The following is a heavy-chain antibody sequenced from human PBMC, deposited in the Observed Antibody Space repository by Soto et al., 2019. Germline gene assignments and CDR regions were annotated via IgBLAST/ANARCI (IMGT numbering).Heavy chain of an antibody. V-gene: IGHV4-30-2*01. CDR2: IYHSGST. D-gene: IGHD3-22*01. Sequence: SETLSLTCAVSGGSISSGGYSWSWIRQQPGKGLEWIGYIYHSGSTYYNPSLKSRVTISVDRSKNQFSLKLSSVTAADTAVYYCASFTGVVIPAGWFDPWGQGTLVTVSS. CDR1: GGSISSGGYS. J-gene: IGHJ5*02. CDR3: ASFTGVVIPAGWFDP.